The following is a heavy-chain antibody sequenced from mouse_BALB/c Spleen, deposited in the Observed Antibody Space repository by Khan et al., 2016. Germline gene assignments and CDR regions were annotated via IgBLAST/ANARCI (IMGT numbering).Heavy chain of an antibody. CDR2: ISYDGSN. D-gene: IGHD1-2*01. J-gene: IGHJ3*01. CDR1: GYSITSGYY. V-gene: IGHV3-6*02. Sequence: EVQLQESGPGLVKPSQSLSLTCSVTGYSITSGYYWNWIRQFPGNKLEWMGYISYDGSNNYNPSLKNRISITRDTSKNQFFLKLNSVTTEDTATXSRAKAGYGYGAWFSYWGQGTLVTASA. CDR3: AKAGYGYGAWFSY.